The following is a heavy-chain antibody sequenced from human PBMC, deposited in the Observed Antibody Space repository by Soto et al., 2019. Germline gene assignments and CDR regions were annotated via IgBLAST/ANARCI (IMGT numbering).Heavy chain of an antibody. CDR2: VSGSGDRT. Sequence: GRSRRFSGAAWGFTFNTYAMSWVSQAPGKGLGGVSGVSGSGDRTHYADSVKGRVTISRENSKNTLSLQMNSLRAEDTAVYYCAKASTYEYVWGSYRYYFDYWGQGTVVTVSS. V-gene: IGHV3-23*01. CDR3: AKASTYEYVWGSYRYYFDY. CDR1: GFTFNTYA. D-gene: IGHD3-16*02. J-gene: IGHJ4*02.